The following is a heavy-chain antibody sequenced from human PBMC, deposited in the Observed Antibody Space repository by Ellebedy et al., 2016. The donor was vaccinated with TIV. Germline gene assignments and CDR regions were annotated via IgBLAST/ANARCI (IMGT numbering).Heavy chain of an antibody. D-gene: IGHD6-13*01. J-gene: IGHJ4*02. V-gene: IGHV3-72*01. Sequence: LSLXXAVYGGSFTGYYWTWIRQPPGKGLEWVGRTRNKAKSYTTDYAASVKGRFTISRDDSKNSLYLQMNSLKTEDTAVYYCARVVTSATGNVDYWGQGTLVTVSS. CDR2: TRNKAKSYTT. CDR1: GGSFTGYY. CDR3: ARVVTSATGNVDY.